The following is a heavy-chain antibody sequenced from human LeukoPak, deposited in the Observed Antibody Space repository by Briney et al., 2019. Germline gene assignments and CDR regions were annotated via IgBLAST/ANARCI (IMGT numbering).Heavy chain of an antibody. CDR3: ARARDTTSGSNWFDP. Sequence: PSQTLSLTCTVSGGSIYGGGYYWSWIRQPPGKGLEWIGYIYHSGTTYYNPSLKSRVTISIDRSKNQFSLKLSSVTAADTAVYYCARARDTTSGSNWFDPWGQGTLVTVSS. V-gene: IGHV4-30-2*01. CDR1: GGSIYGGGYY. D-gene: IGHD1-26*01. CDR2: IYHSGTT. J-gene: IGHJ5*02.